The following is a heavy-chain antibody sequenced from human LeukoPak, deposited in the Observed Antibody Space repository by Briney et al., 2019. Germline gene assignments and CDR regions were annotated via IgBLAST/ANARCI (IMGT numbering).Heavy chain of an antibody. V-gene: IGHV3-48*01. Sequence: PGGSLRLSCAASGFTFSTYSMNWVRQAPGNGLEWVSYISSSSVAIYYADSVKGRFTISRDNAKNSLYLQMNSLRAEDTALYYCARGGLSSAASFDYWGQGTLVTVSS. CDR1: GFTFSTYS. D-gene: IGHD6-19*01. CDR3: ARGGLSSAASFDY. J-gene: IGHJ4*02. CDR2: ISSSSVAI.